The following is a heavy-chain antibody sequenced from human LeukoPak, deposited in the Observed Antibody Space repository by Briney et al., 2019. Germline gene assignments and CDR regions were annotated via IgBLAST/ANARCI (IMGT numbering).Heavy chain of an antibody. CDR1: GGSFSGYY. V-gene: IGHV4-34*01. Sequence: SETLSLTCAVYGGSFSGYYWSWIRQPPGKGLEWIGEINRSGSTNYNPSLKSRVTISVDTSKNQFSLKLSSVTAADTAVYYCARGRKISSYCSGGSCFFDYWGQGTLVTVSS. CDR2: INRSGST. D-gene: IGHD2-15*01. J-gene: IGHJ4*02. CDR3: ARGRKISSYCSGGSCFFDY.